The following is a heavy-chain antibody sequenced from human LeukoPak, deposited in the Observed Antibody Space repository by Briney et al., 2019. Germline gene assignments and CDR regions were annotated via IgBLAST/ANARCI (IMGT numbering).Heavy chain of an antibody. CDR1: GGTFNSYA. CDR2: IIPIFGTA. V-gene: IGHV1-69*13. CDR3: ASPTSSYYGMDV. Sequence: GASVKVSCKASGGTFNSYAISWVRQAPGQGLEWMGGIIPIFGTANYAQKFQGRVTIAADESTSTAYMELSSLRSEDTAVYYCASPTSSYYGMDVWGQGTTVTVSS. J-gene: IGHJ6*02. D-gene: IGHD2-2*01.